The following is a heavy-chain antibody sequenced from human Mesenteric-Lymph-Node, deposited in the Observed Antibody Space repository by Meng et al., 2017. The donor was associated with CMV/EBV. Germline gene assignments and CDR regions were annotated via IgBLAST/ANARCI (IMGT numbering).Heavy chain of an antibody. CDR1: GFSLSTSGVG. CDR2: IYWNDDK. V-gene: IGHV2-5*01. J-gene: IGHJ4*02. CDR3: AHTFGLRLGELSAYYFDY. D-gene: IGHD3-16*02. Sequence: SGPTLVKPTQTLTLTCTFSGFSLSTSGVGVGWIRQPPGKALEWLALIYWNDDKRYSPSLKSRLTITKDTSKNQVVLTMTNMDPVDTATYYCAHTFGLRLGELSAYYFDYWGQGTLVTVSS.